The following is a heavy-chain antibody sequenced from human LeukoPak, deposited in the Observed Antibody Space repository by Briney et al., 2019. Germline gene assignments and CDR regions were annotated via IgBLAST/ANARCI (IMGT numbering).Heavy chain of an antibody. CDR1: GYSFTSYW. D-gene: IGHD6-19*01. CDR3: ARHRGAVAGTVYYFDY. Sequence: PGESLKISCKGSGYSFTSYWIGWVRQMPGKGLEWMGIIYPGDSDTRYSPSFQGQVTISADKSISTAYLQWSSLKASDTAMYYCARHRGAVAGTVYYFDYWGQGTLVTVSS. J-gene: IGHJ4*02. V-gene: IGHV5-51*01. CDR2: IYPGDSDT.